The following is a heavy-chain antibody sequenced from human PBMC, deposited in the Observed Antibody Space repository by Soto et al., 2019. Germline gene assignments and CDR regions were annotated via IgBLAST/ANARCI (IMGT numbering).Heavy chain of an antibody. CDR3: ARGLYSSSWDYYYYYGMDV. V-gene: IGHV1-18*01. CDR1: GYTFTSYG. Sequence: AASVKVSCKASGYTFTSYGISWVRQAPGQGLEWMGWISAYNGNTNYAQKLQGRVTMTTDTSTSTAYMELRSLRSDDTAVYYCARGLYSSSWDYYYYYGMDVWGQGTTVTVSS. D-gene: IGHD6-13*01. J-gene: IGHJ6*02. CDR2: ISAYNGNT.